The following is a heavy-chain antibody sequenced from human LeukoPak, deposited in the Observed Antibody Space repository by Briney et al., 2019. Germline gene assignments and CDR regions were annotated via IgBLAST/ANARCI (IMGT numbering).Heavy chain of an antibody. J-gene: IGHJ4*02. CDR1: GFIFNDYY. V-gene: IGHV3-11*04. CDR2: ISGSGESI. Sequence: GGSLRLSCAASGFIFNDYYMTWIRQAPGKGLEWVSYISGSGESIYYADSVKGRFTISRDNANNLLYLQMNSLRGEDTALYYCARDWATSWYGEYFDYWGRGTLVTVSS. D-gene: IGHD6-13*01. CDR3: ARDWATSWYGEYFDY.